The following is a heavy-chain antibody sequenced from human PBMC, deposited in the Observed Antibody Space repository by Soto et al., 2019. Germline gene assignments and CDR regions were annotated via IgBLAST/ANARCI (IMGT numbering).Heavy chain of an antibody. CDR2: IYYSGST. V-gene: IGHV4-39*01. CDR1: GGSISSSSYY. Sequence: KASETLSLSCTVSGGSISSSSYYWGWIRQPPGKGLEWIGSIYYSGSTYYNPSLKSRVTISVDTSKDQFSLKLSSVTAADTAVYYCARAPQWFGESAPEDYGMDVWGQGTTVTVSS. J-gene: IGHJ6*02. CDR3: ARAPQWFGESAPEDYGMDV. D-gene: IGHD3-10*01.